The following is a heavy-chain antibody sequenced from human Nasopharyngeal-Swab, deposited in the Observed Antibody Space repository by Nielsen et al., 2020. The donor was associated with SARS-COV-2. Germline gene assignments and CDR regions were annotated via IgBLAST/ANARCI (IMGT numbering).Heavy chain of an antibody. CDR1: GGSFSGYY. CDR3: ARDGPIGWFDP. V-gene: IGHV4-34*01. J-gene: IGHJ5*02. D-gene: IGHD5-24*01. CDR2: INHSGTT. Sequence: SETLSLTCAVYGGSFSGYYWSWIRQPPGKGLEWIGEINHSGTTNYNPSLKSRVTISLDTSKKQFSLKLSSVTAADTAVYYCARDGPIGWFDPWGQGTLVTVSS.